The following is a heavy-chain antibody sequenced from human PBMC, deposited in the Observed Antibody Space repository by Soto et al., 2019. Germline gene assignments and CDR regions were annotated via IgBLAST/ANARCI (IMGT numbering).Heavy chain of an antibody. CDR3: AHGYVQLLATFHYFDS. CDR2: IYWADDK. D-gene: IGHD2-2*01. CDR1: GFSITGNGEG. J-gene: IGHJ4*02. V-gene: IGHV2-5*02. Sequence: SGPTLVNPTQTLTLTCTFSGFSITGNGEGVGWIRQPPGEALEWLALIYWADDKRYSPSLRNRLTITLDNSKDQVMLTMTDMGPADTATYYCAHGYVQLLATFHYFDSWGQGTQVTVSS.